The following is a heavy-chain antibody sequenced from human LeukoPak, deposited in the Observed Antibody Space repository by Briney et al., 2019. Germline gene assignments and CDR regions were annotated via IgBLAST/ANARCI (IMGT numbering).Heavy chain of an antibody. D-gene: IGHD6-6*01. CDR2: INPNSGGT. Sequence: ASVKVSCKASGYTFTGYYMHWVRQAPGQGLEWMGWINPNSGGTNYAQKFQGRVTKTRDTSISTAYMELSRLRSDDTAVYYCARYLGIEQLVDYWGQGTLVTVSS. J-gene: IGHJ4*02. CDR1: GYTFTGYY. CDR3: ARYLGIEQLVDY. V-gene: IGHV1-2*02.